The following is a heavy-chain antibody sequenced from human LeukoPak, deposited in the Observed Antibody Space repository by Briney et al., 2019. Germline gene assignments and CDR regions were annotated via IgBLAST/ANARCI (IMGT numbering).Heavy chain of an antibody. CDR2: IYYSGST. Sequence: SETLSLTCTVSRDSFSNVNFYWGWIRQPRGKGLEWIGNIYYSGSTYYNPSLESRVTISVDTSKNQFSLNLSSVTAADTAVYYCAGDVTIVRGTSKHFDYWGQGTLVTVSS. CDR1: RDSFSNVNFY. J-gene: IGHJ4*02. V-gene: IGHV4-39*07. CDR3: AGDVTIVRGTSKHFDY. D-gene: IGHD3-10*01.